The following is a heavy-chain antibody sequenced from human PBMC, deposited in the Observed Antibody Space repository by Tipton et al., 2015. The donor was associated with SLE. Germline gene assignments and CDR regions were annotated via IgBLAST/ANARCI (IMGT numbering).Heavy chain of an antibody. D-gene: IGHD6-13*01. Sequence: LRLSCTVSGGSISSGSYYWSWIRQPAGKGLEWIGRIYTSGSTNYNPSLKIRVTISVDTSKNQFSLKLSSVTAADTAVYYCAREGSSCLFQHWGQGTLVTFSS. CDR3: AREGSSCLFQH. V-gene: IGHV4-61*02. CDR2: IYTSGST. J-gene: IGHJ1*01. CDR1: GGSISSGSYY.